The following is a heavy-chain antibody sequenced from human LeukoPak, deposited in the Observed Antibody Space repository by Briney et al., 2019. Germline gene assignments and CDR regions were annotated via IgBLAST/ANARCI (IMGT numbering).Heavy chain of an antibody. CDR1: GGSISSYY. J-gene: IGHJ4*02. CDR2: IYNSGST. CDR3: ARIVPYNYGYIDY. Sequence: SETLSLTCNVSGGSISSYYWIWIRQPPGKGLEWIGYIYNSGSTTHNPSLNSRVTISLDTSKNQFSLKLSSVTAADTAMYYCARIVPYNYGYIDYWGQGALVTVSS. V-gene: IGHV4-59*01. D-gene: IGHD5-18*01.